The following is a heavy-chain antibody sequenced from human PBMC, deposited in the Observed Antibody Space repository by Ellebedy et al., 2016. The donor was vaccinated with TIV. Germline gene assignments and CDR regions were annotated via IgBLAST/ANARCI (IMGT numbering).Heavy chain of an antibody. D-gene: IGHD6-19*01. V-gene: IGHV3-74*01. CDR2: IISDGSST. Sequence: GGSLRLXXAASGFTFSSYWMHWVRQAPGKGLVWVSRIISDGSSTSYADSVKGRFTVSRDNSKNTLYLQMNSLRADDTAVYYCARDAGQWLVHYSSGMDVWGQGTTVTVSS. J-gene: IGHJ6*02. CDR1: GFTFSSYW. CDR3: ARDAGQWLVHYSSGMDV.